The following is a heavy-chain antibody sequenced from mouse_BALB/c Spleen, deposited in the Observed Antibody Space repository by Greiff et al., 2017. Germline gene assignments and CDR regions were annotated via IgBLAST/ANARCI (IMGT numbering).Heavy chain of an antibody. V-gene: IGHV5-12-1*01. CDR3: ARHGLRRDYFDY. D-gene: IGHD2-2*01. J-gene: IGHJ2*01. Sequence: EVKLMESGGGLVKPGGSLKLSCAASGFAFSSYDMSWVRQTPEKRLEWVAYISSGGGSTYYPDTVKGRFTISRDNAKNTLYLQMSSLKSEDTAMYYCARHGLRRDYFDYWGQGTTLTVSS. CDR2: ISSGGGST. CDR1: GFAFSSYD.